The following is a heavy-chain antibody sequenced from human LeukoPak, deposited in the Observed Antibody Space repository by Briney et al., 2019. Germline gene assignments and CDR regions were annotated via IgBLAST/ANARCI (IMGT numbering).Heavy chain of an antibody. J-gene: IGHJ4*02. CDR3: ATRGTGYSSPLNY. D-gene: IGHD6-13*01. Sequence: GGSLRLSCAASGFTFSSYSMNWVRQAPGKGLEWVSYISSSSSTIYYADSVKGRFTISRDNAKNSLFLQMNSLRAEDTAVYYCATRGTGYSSPLNYWGQGALVTVSS. V-gene: IGHV3-48*04. CDR1: GFTFSSYS. CDR2: ISSSSSTI.